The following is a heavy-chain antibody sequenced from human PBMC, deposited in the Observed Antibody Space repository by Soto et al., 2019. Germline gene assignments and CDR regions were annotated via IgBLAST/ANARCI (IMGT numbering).Heavy chain of an antibody. CDR1: GFTFSNYW. CDR2: INSDGIST. V-gene: IGHV3-74*01. D-gene: IGHD2-15*01. CDR3: ARGMFPHIAATGDNSFDP. J-gene: IGHJ5*02. Sequence: EVQLVESGGGLVQPGGSLRLSCAASGFTFSNYWMHWVRQVPGKGLLWVSRINSDGISTNYADSVKGRFTISRDNAKNTLYLQMNSLRAEDTAVYDCARGMFPHIAATGDNSFDPWGQGTLVTVSS.